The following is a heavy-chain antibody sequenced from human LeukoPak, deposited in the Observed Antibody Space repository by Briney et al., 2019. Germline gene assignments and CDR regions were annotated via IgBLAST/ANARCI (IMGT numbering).Heavy chain of an antibody. CDR1: GFIFSDYY. CDR3: ARVKYSYGSYFDY. J-gene: IGHJ4*02. V-gene: IGHV3-11*01. CDR2: ISSSGSTT. Sequence: GGSLRLSCAASGFIFSDYYMSWIRQAPGKGLEWVSYISSSGSTTYYADSLKGRFFISRDNAKNSLYLQMSSLRAEDTAVYYCARVKYSYGSYFDYWGQGTLVTVSS. D-gene: IGHD5-18*01.